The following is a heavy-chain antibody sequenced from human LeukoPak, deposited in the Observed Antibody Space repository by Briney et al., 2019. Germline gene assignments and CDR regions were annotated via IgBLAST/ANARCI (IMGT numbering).Heavy chain of an antibody. D-gene: IGHD2-2*01. V-gene: IGHV1-69*05. CDR3: ARDFECSSTSCYSWFDP. CDR1: GGTFSSYA. Sequence: ASVKVSCKASGGTFSSYAISWVRQAPGQGLEWMGGIIPIFGTANYAQKFQGRVTITTDESTSTAYMELSSLRSEDTAVYYCARDFECSSTSCYSWFDPWGQGTLVTVSS. J-gene: IGHJ5*02. CDR2: IIPIFGTA.